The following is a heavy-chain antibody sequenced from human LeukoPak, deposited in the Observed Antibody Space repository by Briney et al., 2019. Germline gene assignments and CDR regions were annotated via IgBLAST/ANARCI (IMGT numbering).Heavy chain of an antibody. J-gene: IGHJ4*02. CDR3: ARLGEKADFDY. CDR1: GSTFSTYW. Sequence: GGSLRLSCAASGSTFSTYWMSWVRQAPGKGLEWVANIKQDGSEKYYVDSVKGRFTMSRDNAKNSLYLQLNSLRVEDTAVYYCARLGEKADFDYWGQGTLVTVSS. D-gene: IGHD3-16*01. V-gene: IGHV3-7*01. CDR2: IKQDGSEK.